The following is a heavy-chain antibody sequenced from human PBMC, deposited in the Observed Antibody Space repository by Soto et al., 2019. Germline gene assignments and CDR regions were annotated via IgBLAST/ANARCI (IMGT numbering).Heavy chain of an antibody. V-gene: IGHV3-73*02. CDR2: IRSKANSYAT. CDR1: GFTFSGSA. CDR3: TRRSGPLDY. Sequence: EVQLVESGGGLVQPGGSLKLSCAASGFTFSGSAMHWVHQASGKGLEWVGRIRSKANSYATAYAASVKGRFTISRDDSKNTAYLQMNSLKTEDTAVYYCTRRSGPLDYWGQGTLVTVSS. J-gene: IGHJ4*02.